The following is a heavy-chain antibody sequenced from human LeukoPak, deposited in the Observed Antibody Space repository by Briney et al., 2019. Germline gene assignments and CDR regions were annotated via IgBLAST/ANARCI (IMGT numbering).Heavy chain of an antibody. V-gene: IGHV3-23*01. D-gene: IGHD6-13*01. Sequence: QSGGSLRLSCAASGFTFSSYAMSWVRQAPGKGLEWVSAIRGSGGSTYYADSVKGRFTISRDNSKNTLYLQMNSLRAEDTAVYYCPRDRATAVNGGFDYWGQGALVTVSS. CDR1: GFTFSSYA. CDR2: IRGSGGST. CDR3: PRDRATAVNGGFDY. J-gene: IGHJ4*02.